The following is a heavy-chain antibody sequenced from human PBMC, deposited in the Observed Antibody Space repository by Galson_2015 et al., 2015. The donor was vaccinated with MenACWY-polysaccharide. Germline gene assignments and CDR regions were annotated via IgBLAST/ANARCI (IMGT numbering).Heavy chain of an antibody. CDR1: GFRFDDYA. D-gene: IGHD3-10*01. CDR2: ITWNGAIQ. V-gene: IGHV3-9*01. CDR3: ARDTGVSATQYVGYLDY. Sequence: SLRLSCAASGFRFDDYAMHWVRHAPGKGLEWVSSITWNGAIQGYADSVKGRFTISRDNTKNSLFLEVNSLTVADSAVYYCARDTGVSATQYVGYLDYWGRGALVTVSS. J-gene: IGHJ4*02.